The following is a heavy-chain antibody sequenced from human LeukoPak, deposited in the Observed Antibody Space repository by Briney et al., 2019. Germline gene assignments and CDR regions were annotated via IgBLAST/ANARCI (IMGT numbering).Heavy chain of an antibody. CDR2: ISAYNGNT. D-gene: IGHD3-16*01. CDR3: ARGGGFDFDY. V-gene: IGHV1-18*01. CDR1: XYTFTXXG. J-gene: IGHJ4*02. Sequence: XCXXSXYTFTXXGISWXRQAPGQGLEWMGWISAYNGNTNYAQKLQGRVTMTTDTSTSTAYMELRSLRSDDTAVYYCARGGGFDFDYWGQGTLVTVSS.